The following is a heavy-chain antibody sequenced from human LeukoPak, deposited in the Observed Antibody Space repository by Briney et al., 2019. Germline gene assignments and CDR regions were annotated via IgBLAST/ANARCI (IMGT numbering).Heavy chain of an antibody. Sequence: SVKVSCKASGGTFSSYAISWVRQAPGQGLEWMGGIIPIFGTANYAQKFQGRVTITADESTSTAYMELSSLRSEDTAVYYCAKEVPGIAASGGRSFDPWGQGTLVTVSS. V-gene: IGHV1-69*13. CDR1: GGTFSSYA. CDR3: AKEVPGIAASGGRSFDP. CDR2: IIPIFGTA. J-gene: IGHJ5*02. D-gene: IGHD6-13*01.